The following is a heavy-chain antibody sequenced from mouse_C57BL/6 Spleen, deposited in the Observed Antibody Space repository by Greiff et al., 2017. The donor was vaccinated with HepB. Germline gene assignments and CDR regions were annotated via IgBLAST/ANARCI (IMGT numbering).Heavy chain of an antibody. D-gene: IGHD2-5*01. Sequence: QVQLKESGAELARPGASVKLSCKASGYTFTSYGISWVKQRTGQGLEWIGEIYPRSGNTYYNEKFKGKATLTADKSSSTAYMELRSLTSEDSAVYFCAINSNYGGYFDYWGQGTTLTVSS. V-gene: IGHV1-81*01. CDR2: IYPRSGNT. CDR3: AINSNYGGYFDY. J-gene: IGHJ2*01. CDR1: GYTFTSYG.